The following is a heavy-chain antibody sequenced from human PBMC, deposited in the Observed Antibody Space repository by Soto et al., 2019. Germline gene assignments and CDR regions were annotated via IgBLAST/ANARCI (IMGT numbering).Heavy chain of an antibody. CDR2: IYYTGST. V-gene: IGHV4-31*03. D-gene: IGHD3-3*01. J-gene: IGHJ4*02. Sequence: SETLSLTCTVSGGSISSGDYYWSWIRQHPGKGLEWIGYIYYTGSTYYNPSLQSRVTISVDTSKNQFSLKLSSVTAADTAVYYCARERTIFGVITTFDYWGLGTLVTVSS. CDR1: GGSISSGDYY. CDR3: ARERTIFGVITTFDY.